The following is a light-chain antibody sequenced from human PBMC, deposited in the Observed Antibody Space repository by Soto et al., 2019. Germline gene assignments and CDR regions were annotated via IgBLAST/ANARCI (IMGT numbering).Light chain of an antibody. Sequence: QSVLTQPVSVSGSPGQSITISCTGTSSDVGGYNYVSWYQQHPGIAPKLLIYGVTNRPSGVSPRFSGSKSGNTASLTISGLQAEDEADYHCSSYTSASTLLYLFGTGTKLTVL. CDR2: GVT. CDR1: SSDVGGYNY. V-gene: IGLV2-14*01. J-gene: IGLJ1*01. CDR3: SSYTSASTLLYL.